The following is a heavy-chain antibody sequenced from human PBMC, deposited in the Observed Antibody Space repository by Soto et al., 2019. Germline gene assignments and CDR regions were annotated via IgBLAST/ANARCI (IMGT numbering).Heavy chain of an antibody. CDR2: ISYDGSNK. J-gene: IGHJ4*02. CDR3: AKGGGDPPTIVVVTPYFDY. D-gene: IGHD3-22*01. Sequence: GSLRLSCAASGFTFSSYGMHWVRQAPGKGLEWVAVISYDGSNKYYADSVKGRFTISRDNSKNTLYLQMNSLRAEDTAVYYCAKGGGDPPTIVVVTPYFDYWGQGTLVTVSS. CDR1: GFTFSSYG. V-gene: IGHV3-30*18.